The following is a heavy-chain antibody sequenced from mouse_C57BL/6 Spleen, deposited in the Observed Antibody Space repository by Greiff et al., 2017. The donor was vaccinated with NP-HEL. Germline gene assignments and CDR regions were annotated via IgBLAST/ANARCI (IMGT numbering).Heavy chain of an antibody. CDR1: GFTFTDYY. D-gene: IGHD1-1*01. J-gene: IGHJ4*01. CDR2: IRNKANGYTT. V-gene: IGHV7-3*01. CDR3: ARNYYGSSSYAMDY. Sequence: DVKLVESGGGLVQPGGSLSLSCAASGFTFTDYYMSWVRQPPGKALEWLGFIRNKANGYTTEYSASVKGRFTISRDNSQSILYLQMNALRAEDSATYYCARNYYGSSSYAMDYWGQGTSVTVSS.